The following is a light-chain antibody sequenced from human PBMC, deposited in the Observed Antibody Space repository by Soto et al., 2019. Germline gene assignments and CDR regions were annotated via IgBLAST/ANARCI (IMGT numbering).Light chain of an antibody. CDR2: GAS. V-gene: IGKV3-15*01. CDR3: QQYNNWPPWT. J-gene: IGKJ1*01. CDR1: QSVSSN. Sequence: EIEMTQSPATLSVSPGERATLSCRASQSVSSNLAWYQQKPGQAPRLLIYGASTRATGIPARSSGSGSGTEFTLTISSLQSEDFAVYYCQQYNNWPPWTFGQGTNVEIK.